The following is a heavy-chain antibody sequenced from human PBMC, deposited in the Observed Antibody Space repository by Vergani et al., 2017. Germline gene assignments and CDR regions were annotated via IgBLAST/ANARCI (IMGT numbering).Heavy chain of an antibody. CDR3: TTNPRYCGDGSCYWVRDYHFYGMDV. Sequence: EVQLVESGGGLVKPGGSLRLSCVASGFSFRNAWMNWVRRTPGKGLEWVGRIKSTFDRGTTDYAAAVKGRFTISRGDSKNTLFLQMKGLKTEDIGVYYCTTNPRYCGDGSCYWVRDYHFYGMDVWGQGTMVTVSS. J-gene: IGHJ6*02. CDR1: GFSFRNAW. CDR2: IKSTFDRGTT. D-gene: IGHD2-21*01. V-gene: IGHV3-15*07.